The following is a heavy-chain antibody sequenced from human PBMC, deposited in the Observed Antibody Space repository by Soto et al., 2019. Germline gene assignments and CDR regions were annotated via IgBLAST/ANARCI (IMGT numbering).Heavy chain of an antibody. Sequence: SETLSLTCTVSGGSISSSSYYWGWIRQPPGKGLEWIGSIYYSGSTYYNPSLKSRVTISGDRSQNQFSRRLSSVTAADTAVYFCATCDCIRRMSAFDIWGQGTMVTVSS. CDR3: ATCDCIRRMSAFDI. V-gene: IGHV4-39*01. J-gene: IGHJ3*02. CDR2: IYYSGST. D-gene: IGHD2-21*02. CDR1: GGSISSSSYY.